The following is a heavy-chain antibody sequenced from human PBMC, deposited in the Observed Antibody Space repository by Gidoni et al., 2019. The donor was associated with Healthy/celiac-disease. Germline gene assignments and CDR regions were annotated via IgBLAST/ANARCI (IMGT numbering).Heavy chain of an antibody. Sequence: QVQLVESGGGVVQPGRSLRLSCAASGFTCSSYAMHWVRQAPGKGLEWVAVISYDGSNKYYADSVKGRFTISRDNSKNTLYLQMNSLRAEDTAVYYCARDPYYYGSGSLHYWGQGTLVTVSS. V-gene: IGHV3-30-3*01. J-gene: IGHJ4*02. CDR2: ISYDGSNK. CDR1: GFTCSSYA. D-gene: IGHD3-10*01. CDR3: ARDPYYYGSGSLHY.